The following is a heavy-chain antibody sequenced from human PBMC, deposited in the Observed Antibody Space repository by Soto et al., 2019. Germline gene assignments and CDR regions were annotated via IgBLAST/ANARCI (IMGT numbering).Heavy chain of an antibody. CDR2: IWYDGSNK. Sequence: GGSLRLSCAASGFTFSSYGMHWVRQAPGKGLEWVAVIWYDGSNKYYADSVKGRFTISRDNSKNTLYLQMNSLRAEDTAVYYCARGPDSGSYLFDYWGQGTLVTVSS. CDR1: GFTFSSYG. V-gene: IGHV3-33*01. CDR3: ARGPDSGSYLFDY. J-gene: IGHJ4*02. D-gene: IGHD1-26*01.